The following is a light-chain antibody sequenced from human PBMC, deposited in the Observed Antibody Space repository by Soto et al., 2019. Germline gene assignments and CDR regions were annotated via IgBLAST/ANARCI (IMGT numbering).Light chain of an antibody. CDR2: DAS. J-gene: IGKJ4*01. CDR1: QSVSSY. Sequence: EIVLTQSPATLSLSPGERATLSCRASQSVSSYLAWYQQKPGQAPRLLIYDASNRATGIPARFSGSGSGTDFTRTISSLETADFAVYYCQQRSNWPHFGGGTKVEIK. CDR3: QQRSNWPH. V-gene: IGKV3-11*01.